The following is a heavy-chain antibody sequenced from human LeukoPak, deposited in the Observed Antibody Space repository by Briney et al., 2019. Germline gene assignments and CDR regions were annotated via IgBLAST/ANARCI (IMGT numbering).Heavy chain of an antibody. Sequence: GGSLRLSCAASGFTFSSYSMNWVRQAPGKGLEWISYIGISSGNTKYADSVKGRFTISGDKAKNSVYLQMNSLRVEDTAVYYCARDTKYAFDNWGQGTLVTVSS. CDR2: IGISSGNT. J-gene: IGHJ4*02. CDR3: ARDTKYAFDN. D-gene: IGHD2-2*01. CDR1: GFTFSSYS. V-gene: IGHV3-48*01.